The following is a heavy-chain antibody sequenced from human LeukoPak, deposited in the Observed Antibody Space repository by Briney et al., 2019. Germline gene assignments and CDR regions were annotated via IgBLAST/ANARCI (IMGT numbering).Heavy chain of an antibody. D-gene: IGHD3-10*01. CDR1: GYTFTSYG. J-gene: IGHJ4*02. CDR3: ARVTLLWFGELLNQGDY. CDR2: ISAYNGNT. V-gene: IGHV1-18*04. Sequence: APVKVSCKASGYTFTSYGISWVRQAPGQGLEWMGWISAYNGNTNYAQKLQGKVTMTTDTSTSTAYMELRSLRSDDTAVYYCARVTLLWFGELLNQGDYWGQGTLVTVSS.